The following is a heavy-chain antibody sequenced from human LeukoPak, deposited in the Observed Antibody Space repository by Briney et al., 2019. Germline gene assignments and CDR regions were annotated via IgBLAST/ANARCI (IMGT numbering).Heavy chain of an antibody. D-gene: IGHD6-25*01. Sequence: GGSLRLSCAASEFTFSNYNMNWVRQAPGKGLEWVSSISSSSSYIYYADSVKGRFTISRDNAKNSLYLQMNSLKTEDTAVYYCTSVAASSDYWGQGTLVTVSS. CDR2: ISSSSSYI. J-gene: IGHJ4*02. CDR1: EFTFSNYN. CDR3: TSVAASSDY. V-gene: IGHV3-21*04.